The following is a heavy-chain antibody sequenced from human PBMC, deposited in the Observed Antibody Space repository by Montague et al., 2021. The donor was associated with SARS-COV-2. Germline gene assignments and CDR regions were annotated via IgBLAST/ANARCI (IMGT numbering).Heavy chain of an antibody. D-gene: IGHD3-16*01. CDR2: IYASGST. J-gene: IGHJ4*02. CDR3: VRDGGNWYYFDY. Sequence: SETLSLTCSISGVSITSYYWSWVRQPAGKGLEWIGHIYASGSTNYIPSLESRVRLSIDNPKNQFSLKLESLTAADTAVYYCVRDGGNWYYFDYWGQGALVTVSS. V-gene: IGHV4-4*07. CDR1: GVSITSYY.